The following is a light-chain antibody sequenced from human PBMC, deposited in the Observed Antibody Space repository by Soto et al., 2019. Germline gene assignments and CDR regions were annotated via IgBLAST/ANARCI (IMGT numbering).Light chain of an antibody. CDR2: AAS. V-gene: IGKV3-20*01. Sequence: EIVLTQSPGTLSLSPGERATLSCRASQSVSSSYLVWHQQKPGQAPRLLIYAASRRATGIPDRFSGSGSGTDFTLTISRLEPEDFGVYYCHQYGSSPWTFGQGTKVDIK. J-gene: IGKJ1*01. CDR3: HQYGSSPWT. CDR1: QSVSSSY.